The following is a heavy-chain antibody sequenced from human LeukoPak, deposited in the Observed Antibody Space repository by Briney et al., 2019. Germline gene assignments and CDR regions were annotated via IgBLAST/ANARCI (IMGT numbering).Heavy chain of an antibody. CDR3: ARRYHLMYGSGSYYRPPKGWFDP. CDR1: GGSFSGYY. Sequence: SETLSLTCAVYGGSFSGYYWSWIRQPPGKGLEWIGEINHSGSTNYNPSLKSRVTISVDTSKNQFSLKLSSVTAADTAVYYCARRYHLMYGSGSYYRPPKGWFDPWGQGTLVTVSS. CDR2: INHSGST. J-gene: IGHJ5*02. D-gene: IGHD3-10*01. V-gene: IGHV4-34*01.